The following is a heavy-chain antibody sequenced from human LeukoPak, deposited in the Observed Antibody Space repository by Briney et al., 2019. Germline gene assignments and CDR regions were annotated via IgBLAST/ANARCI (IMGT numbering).Heavy chain of an antibody. D-gene: IGHD3-10*01. J-gene: IGHJ5*02. CDR2: IYYSGST. CDR1: GGSISSYY. CDR3: ARRPSGSGSYGFDP. Sequence: SETLSLTCTVSGGSISSYYWSWIRQPPGKGLKGLGYIYYSGSTNYNPSLKRRVTIPVDTSKNQFSLKLSSVTAADTAVYYCARRPSGSGSYGFDPWGQGTLVTVSS. V-gene: IGHV4-59*01.